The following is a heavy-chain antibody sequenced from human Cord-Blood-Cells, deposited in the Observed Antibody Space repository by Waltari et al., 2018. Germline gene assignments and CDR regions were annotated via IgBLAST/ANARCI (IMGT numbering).Heavy chain of an antibody. D-gene: IGHD3-22*01. CDR3: ARLGPEDSPFLNWFDP. V-gene: IGHV1-69*01. CDR1: GGTFSSYA. Sequence: QVQLVQSGAEVKKPGSSVKVSCKASGGTFSSYAISWVRQAPGQGLEWRGGIIPIFGTANYAQKFQGRVTITADESTSTAYMELSSLRSEDTAVYYCARLGPEDSPFLNWFDPWGQGTLVTVSS. CDR2: IIPIFGTA. J-gene: IGHJ5*02.